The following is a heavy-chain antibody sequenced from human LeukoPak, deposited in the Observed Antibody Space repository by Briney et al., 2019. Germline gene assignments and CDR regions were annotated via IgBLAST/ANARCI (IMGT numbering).Heavy chain of an antibody. CDR1: GFTFSSYS. D-gene: IGHD5-12*01. J-gene: IGHJ5*02. CDR2: ISSSSSYI. V-gene: IGHV3-21*01. Sequence: PGGSLRLSCAASGFTFSSYSMNWVRQAPGKGLEWVSSISSSSSYIYYADSVKDRFTISRDNAKNSLYLQMNSLRAEDTAVYYCARGDYDYFWFDPWGQGTLVTVSS. CDR3: ARGDYDYFWFDP.